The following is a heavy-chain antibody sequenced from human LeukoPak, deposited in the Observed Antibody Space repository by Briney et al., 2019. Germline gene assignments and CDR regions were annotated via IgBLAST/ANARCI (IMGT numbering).Heavy chain of an antibody. Sequence: PSETLSLTCAVYGGSFCGYYWRWIRQPPGKGLEWIGEINHSGSTNYNPSLKSRVTISVDTSKNQFSLKLSSVTAADTAVYYCARVSLVTVRVVAATVRHFWFDPWGQGTLVTVSS. CDR3: ARVSLVTVRVVAATVRHFWFDP. CDR1: GGSFCGYY. J-gene: IGHJ5*02. D-gene: IGHD2-15*01. V-gene: IGHV4-34*01. CDR2: INHSGST.